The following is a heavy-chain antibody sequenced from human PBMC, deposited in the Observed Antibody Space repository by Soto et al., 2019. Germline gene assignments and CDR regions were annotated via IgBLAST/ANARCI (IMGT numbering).Heavy chain of an antibody. CDR1: GFTFSGYA. CDR3: AKDARSGVYCTYYGRDG. D-gene: IGHD3-10*02. CDR2: ISFDGGNK. Sequence: GGSLRLSCAASGFTFSGYAMTWVRQAPGKGLEWVAVISFDGGNKYHADPVKGRFTISRDNSKNTLYLQMNTLRPEATALYYCAKDARSGVYCTYYGRDGWGKGTRVTIAS. J-gene: IGHJ6*04. V-gene: IGHV3-30*18.